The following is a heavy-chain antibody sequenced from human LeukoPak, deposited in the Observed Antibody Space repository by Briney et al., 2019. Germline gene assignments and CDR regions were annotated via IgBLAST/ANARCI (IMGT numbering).Heavy chain of an antibody. J-gene: IGHJ4*02. D-gene: IGHD6-13*01. CDR1: GGSISSYH. CDR3: ARLGSSWSHFDY. V-gene: IGHV4-59*08. Sequence: SETLSLTCTVSGGSISSYHWSWIRQPPGKGLEWIGYIYYSGSTNYNPSLKSRVTISVDTSKNQFSLKLSSVTAADTAVYYCARLGSSWSHFDYWGQGTLVTVSS. CDR2: IYYSGST.